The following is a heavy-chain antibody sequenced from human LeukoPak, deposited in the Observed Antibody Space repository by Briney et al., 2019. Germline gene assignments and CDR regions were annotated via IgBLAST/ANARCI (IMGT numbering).Heavy chain of an antibody. D-gene: IGHD3-10*01. V-gene: IGHV4-30-4*01. Sequence: PSETLSLTCTFSGGSVRSGDYYWNWLRQPPGKGLEWVGYISYTGGTQYNPSLNSRVTMSIDTSKNHLSLKLSSVTAADTAVYYCARDPSPLWFGEMRTYFDLWGRGTLVTVSS. J-gene: IGHJ2*01. CDR2: ISYTGGT. CDR3: ARDPSPLWFGEMRTYFDL. CDR1: GGSVRSGDYY.